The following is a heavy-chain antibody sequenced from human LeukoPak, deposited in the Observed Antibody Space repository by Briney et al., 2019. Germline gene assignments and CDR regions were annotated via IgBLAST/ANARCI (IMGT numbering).Heavy chain of an antibody. D-gene: IGHD2-2*01. CDR3: AGGYQLHLFDY. CDR1: GFTFSSYG. CDR2: IWYDGSNN. V-gene: IGHV3-33*01. Sequence: GRSLRLSCAASGFTFSSYGMHWVRQAPGKGLEWVAVIWYDGSNNYYADSVKGRFTISRDNSKNTLYLQMNSLRAEDTAVYYCAGGYQLHLFDYWGQGTLVTVSS. J-gene: IGHJ4*02.